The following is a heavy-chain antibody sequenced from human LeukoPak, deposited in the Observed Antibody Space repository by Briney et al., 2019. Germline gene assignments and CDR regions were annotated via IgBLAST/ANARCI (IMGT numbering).Heavy chain of an antibody. CDR1: GGSFSGYY. CDR3: ARQTRYCSSTTCSDLHYYYNYYIDV. V-gene: IGHV4-34*01. J-gene: IGHJ6*03. D-gene: IGHD2-2*01. CDR2: INHSGST. Sequence: ASETLSLTCAVYGGSFSGYYWSWIRQPPGKGLEWIGEINHSGSTNYNPSLKSRVTISVDTSKNQFSLKVSSVTAADTAVYYCARQTRYCSSTTCSDLHYYYNYYIDVWGKGTTVTISS.